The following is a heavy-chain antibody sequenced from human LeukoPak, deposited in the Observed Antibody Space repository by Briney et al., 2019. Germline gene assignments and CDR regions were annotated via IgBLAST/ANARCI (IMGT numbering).Heavy chain of an antibody. D-gene: IGHD6-13*01. J-gene: IGHJ3*02. Sequence: SETLSLTCTVSGDFISSYSHYWGWIRQPPGKGLEWIGSVYYSGSTYCNPSLKSRITISVDTSQNQFSLNLSSVTAADTAVYYCASGFMAAGYIGGNAFDIWGQGTVVTVSS. CDR3: ASGFMAAGYIGGNAFDI. CDR2: VYYSGST. V-gene: IGHV4-39*01. CDR1: GDFISSYSHY.